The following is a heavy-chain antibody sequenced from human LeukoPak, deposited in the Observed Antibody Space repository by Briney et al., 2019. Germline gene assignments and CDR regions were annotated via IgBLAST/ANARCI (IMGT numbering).Heavy chain of an antibody. Sequence: SVTVSCKASGGTFSSYAISWVRQAPGQGLEWMGRIIPILGIANYAQKFQGRVTITAGKSTSTAYMELSSLRSEDTAVYYCASGKRLRYFDWLSRTTDAFDIWGQGTMVTVSS. CDR3: ASGKRLRYFDWLSRTTDAFDI. CDR1: GGTFSSYA. V-gene: IGHV1-69*04. CDR2: IIPILGIA. J-gene: IGHJ3*02. D-gene: IGHD3-9*01.